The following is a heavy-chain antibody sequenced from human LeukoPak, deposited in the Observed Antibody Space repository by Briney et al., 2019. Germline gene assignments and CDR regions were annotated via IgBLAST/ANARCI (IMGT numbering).Heavy chain of an antibody. Sequence: SETLSLTCTVSGYSISSGFYWGWIRQPPGKGLEWIGSIYHRGSTYYNPSLKSRVTISVDTSKNQFSLKLSSVTAADTAVYYCARAIEVGAMTPFDYWGQGTLVTVSS. CDR1: GYSISSGFY. D-gene: IGHD1-26*01. CDR3: ARAIEVGAMTPFDY. CDR2: IYHRGST. J-gene: IGHJ4*02. V-gene: IGHV4-38-2*02.